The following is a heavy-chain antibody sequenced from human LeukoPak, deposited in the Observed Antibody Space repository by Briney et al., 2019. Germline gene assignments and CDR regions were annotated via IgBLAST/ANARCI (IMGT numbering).Heavy chain of an antibody. D-gene: IGHD3-22*01. V-gene: IGHV3-7*01. J-gene: IGHJ5*02. CDR3: AREYYYDSSGYYSWFDP. CDR2: IKQDGSEK. Sequence: GGSLRLSCAASGFTFSSYSMSWVRQAPGKGLEWVANIKQDGSEKYYVDSVKGRFTISRDNAKNSLYLQMNSLRAEDTAVYYCAREYYYDSSGYYSWFDPWGQGTLVTVSS. CDR1: GFTFSSYS.